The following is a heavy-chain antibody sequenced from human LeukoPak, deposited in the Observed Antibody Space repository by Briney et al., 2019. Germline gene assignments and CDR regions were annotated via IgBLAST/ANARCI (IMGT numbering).Heavy chain of an antibody. CDR2: ISIYNGNT. Sequence: ASVKVSCKASGYTFTNYGISWVRQAPGQGLEWMGWISIYNGNTDYAQKLRDRVTMTTDTSTSTAYMELRSLTSDDTAVYYCARITYDFWSGYYMPDDPWGQGTLVTVSS. CDR3: ARITYDFWSGYYMPDDP. V-gene: IGHV1-18*01. J-gene: IGHJ5*02. CDR1: GYTFTNYG. D-gene: IGHD3-3*01.